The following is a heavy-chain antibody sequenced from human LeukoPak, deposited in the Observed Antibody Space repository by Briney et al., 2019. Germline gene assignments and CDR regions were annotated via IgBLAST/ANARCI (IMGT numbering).Heavy chain of an antibody. J-gene: IGHJ5*02. CDR1: GFTFSSYG. CDR2: ISGTGDRT. V-gene: IGHV3-23*01. D-gene: IGHD3-10*01. CDR3: AKGYYASGSYGWFDP. Sequence: GGSLRLSCAASGFTFSSYGMIWVRQAPGKGLEWVSAISGTGDRTYHADSVKGRFTISRDNSKNTLYLHMNSLRAEDTAVYYCAKGYYASGSYGWFDPWGQGTLVTVSS.